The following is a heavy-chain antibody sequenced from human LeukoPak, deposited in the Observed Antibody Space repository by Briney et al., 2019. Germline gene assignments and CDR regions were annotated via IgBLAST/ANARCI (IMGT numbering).Heavy chain of an antibody. CDR1: GFTLSNAW. J-gene: IGHJ6*02. CDR3: TTDSYCSTTTCYASSNYYYGLDA. CDR2: IYRNADGGTT. V-gene: IGHV3-15*05. D-gene: IGHD2-2*01. Sequence: GGSLRLSCAASGFTLSNAWMTWVRQAPGKGLEWVGRIYRNADGGTTDYAAPVKGRFTISRDDSKNTLYLQMNSLKTEDTAVYYCTTDSYCSTTTCYASSNYYYGLDAWGQGTSVTVSS.